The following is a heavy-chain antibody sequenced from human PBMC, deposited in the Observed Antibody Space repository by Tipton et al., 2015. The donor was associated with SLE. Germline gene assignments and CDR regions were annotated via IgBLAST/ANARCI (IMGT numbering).Heavy chain of an antibody. V-gene: IGHV4-34*01. CDR2: INHSGNT. CDR1: GGSFSGYY. Sequence: LRLSCAVYGGSFSGYYWSWIRQPPGKGLEWIGEINHSGNTYYNPSLKSRVTISVDTSKNQFSLKLSSVTAADTAVYYCARDTDSYFDLWGRGILVTVSS. CDR3: ARDTDSYFDL. J-gene: IGHJ2*01.